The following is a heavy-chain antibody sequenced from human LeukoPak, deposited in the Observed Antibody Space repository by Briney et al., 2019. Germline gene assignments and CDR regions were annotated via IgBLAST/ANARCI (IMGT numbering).Heavy chain of an antibody. CDR1: GGFISSHY. Sequence: SETLSLTCTVCGGFISSHYWSWIRQPRGKGLEWIGYIYYSGSTNYNPSLKSRVTMSVDTSKNQVFLKLSSVTAADTAVYFCARGGWSLDFWGQGTLVTVSS. J-gene: IGHJ4*02. CDR2: IYYSGST. D-gene: IGHD6-19*01. V-gene: IGHV4-59*11. CDR3: ARGGWSLDF.